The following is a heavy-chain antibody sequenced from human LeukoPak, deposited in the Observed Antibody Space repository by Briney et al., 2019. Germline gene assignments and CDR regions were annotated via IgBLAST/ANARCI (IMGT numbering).Heavy chain of an antibody. CDR1: GGSISSSSYF. V-gene: IGHV4-39*07. D-gene: IGHD6-19*01. CDR3: AREIVGGWYVDYYYYMDV. Sequence: PSETLSLTCTVSGGSISSSSYFWGWIRQPPGKGLEWIGTIYYTGSTYYNPSLKSRVTISVDTSKNQFSLKLNSVTAADTAVYYCAREIVGGWYVDYYYYMDVWGKGTTVTVSS. CDR2: IYYTGST. J-gene: IGHJ6*03.